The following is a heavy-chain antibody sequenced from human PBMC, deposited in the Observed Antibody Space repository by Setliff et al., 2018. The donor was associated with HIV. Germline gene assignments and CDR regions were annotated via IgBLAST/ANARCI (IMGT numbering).Heavy chain of an antibody. J-gene: IGHJ6*02. V-gene: IGHV3-11*04. CDR3: ARPTNIDTLYYGSQTFYMYYYGLDV. D-gene: IGHD1-26*01. Sequence: LSLTCAVSGYSIRSGYYWGWIRQSPGKGLEYLGLVRNQAHDSMKGRFTISRDNAKNSLYLQMNSLRADDTAVYFCARPTNIDTLYYGSQTFYMYYYGLDVWGQGTTVTVSS. CDR2: VRNQAH. CDR1: GYSIRSGYY.